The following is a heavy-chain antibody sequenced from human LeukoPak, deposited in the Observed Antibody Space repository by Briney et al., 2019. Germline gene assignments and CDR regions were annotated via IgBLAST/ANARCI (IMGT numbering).Heavy chain of an antibody. CDR3: AKGSLGSWYYFDY. V-gene: IGHV3-23*01. J-gene: IGHJ4*02. CDR1: GFTFGTSA. CDR2: FGRSGSDT. Sequence: QPGGSLRLSCAASGFTFGTSAMSWVRQAPGKGPEWVSTFGRSGSDTYYSDSVKGRFTIFRDNSKNTLYLQMNSLRDEDTAVYYCAKGSLGSWYYFDYWGQGTQVTVSS. D-gene: IGHD6-13*01.